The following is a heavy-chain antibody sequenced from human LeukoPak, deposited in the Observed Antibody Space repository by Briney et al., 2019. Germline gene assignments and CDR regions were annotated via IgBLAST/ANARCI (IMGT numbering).Heavy chain of an antibody. CDR3: ARDFGIGSGPAGFDY. CDR1: GYTFTSYG. CDR2: ISAYNGNT. V-gene: IGHV1-18*01. J-gene: IGHJ4*02. D-gene: IGHD2-15*01. Sequence: ASVKVSCKASGYTFTSYGISWVRQAPGQGLEWMGWISAYNGNTNYAQKLQGRVTMTTDTSTSTAYMELRSLRSDVTAVYYCARDFGIGSGPAGFDYWGQGTLVTVSS.